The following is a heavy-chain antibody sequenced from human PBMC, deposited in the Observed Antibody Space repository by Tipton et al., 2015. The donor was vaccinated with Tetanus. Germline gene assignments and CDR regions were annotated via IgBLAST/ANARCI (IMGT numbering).Heavy chain of an antibody. CDR3: ARKTFYYDSSGEEAAFDI. J-gene: IGHJ3*02. CDR1: GFTVSSNY. V-gene: IGHV3-53*01. CDR2: IYSGGST. Sequence: SLRLSCAASGFTVSSNYMSWVRQTQGKGLEWVSVIYSGGSTYYADSVKGRFTISRDNSKNTLYLQMNSLRAEDTAVYYCARKTFYYDSSGEEAAFDIWGQGTMVTVSS. D-gene: IGHD3-22*01.